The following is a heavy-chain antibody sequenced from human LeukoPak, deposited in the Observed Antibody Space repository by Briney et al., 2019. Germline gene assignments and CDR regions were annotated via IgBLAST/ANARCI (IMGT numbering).Heavy chain of an antibody. CDR1: GDSISSYY. Sequence: PSETLSLTCIVSGDSISSYYWSWIRQPPGRGLEWIGYIFYSWSTNYNPSLKSQVTISIDTSKNQFSLRLRSVTAADTAVFYCTRVRWELGYYYGMDVWGQGTTVTVSS. D-gene: IGHD1-26*01. CDR3: TRVRWELGYYYGMDV. CDR2: IFYSWST. V-gene: IGHV4-59*01. J-gene: IGHJ6*02.